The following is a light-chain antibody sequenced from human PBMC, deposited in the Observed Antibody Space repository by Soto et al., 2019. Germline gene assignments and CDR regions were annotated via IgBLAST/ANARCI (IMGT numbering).Light chain of an antibody. J-gene: IGKJ2*01. Sequence: EIGMTQSPATLSLSPGERATLSCRASQSVNSDLAWYQQKPGQAPRLLIYDASTRAAGVPARFTGSGSETEFTLTISSLQSEDYAVYYCQHYSNWPPYTFGQGTKREIK. V-gene: IGKV3-15*01. CDR2: DAS. CDR3: QHYSNWPPYT. CDR1: QSVNSD.